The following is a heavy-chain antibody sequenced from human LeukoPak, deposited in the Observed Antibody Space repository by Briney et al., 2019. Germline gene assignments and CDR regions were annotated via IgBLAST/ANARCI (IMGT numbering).Heavy chain of an antibody. V-gene: IGHV3-21*01. CDR3: ARGRPHGTDS. J-gene: IGHJ4*02. CDR2: INTRSSSS. CDR1: GFIFSIYN. D-gene: IGHD6-13*01. Sequence: KAGGSLRLSCAASGFIFSIYNMNWVRQAPGKGLEWVSSINTRSSSSYYADSVKGRFTISRDNAKNSLYLQMNSLRVEDTAVSYCARGRPHGTDSWGQPTLVTASS.